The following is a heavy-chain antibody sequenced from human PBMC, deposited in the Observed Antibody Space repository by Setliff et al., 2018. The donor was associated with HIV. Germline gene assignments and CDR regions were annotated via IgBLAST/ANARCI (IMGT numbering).Heavy chain of an antibody. V-gene: IGHV1-69-2*01. D-gene: IGHD2-15*01. J-gene: IGHJ4*02. CDR1: KYTFTDYY. CDR2: VDPEDDKT. CDR3: VTGEGLRF. Sequence: ASVKVSCKASKYTFTDYYMHWVQQAPGKGLEWMGRVDPEDDKTICAEKFQGRVTMTTATSSDTAYLYLSSLRSEDTAVYYCVTGEGLRFWGQGTLVTVSS.